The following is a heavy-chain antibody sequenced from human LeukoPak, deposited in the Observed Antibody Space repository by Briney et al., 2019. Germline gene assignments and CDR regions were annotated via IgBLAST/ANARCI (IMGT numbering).Heavy chain of an antibody. CDR3: ARVGDNWNYVGRPYYFDY. D-gene: IGHD1-7*01. CDR1: GGTFSSYA. V-gene: IGHV1-69*05. CDR2: IIPIFGTA. J-gene: IGHJ4*02. Sequence: SVKVSCKASGGTFSSYAISWVRQAPGQGLEWMGGIIPIFGTANYAQKFQGRVTITTDESTSTAYMELSSLRSEDTAVYYCARVGDNWNYVGRPYYFDYWGQGTLVTVSS.